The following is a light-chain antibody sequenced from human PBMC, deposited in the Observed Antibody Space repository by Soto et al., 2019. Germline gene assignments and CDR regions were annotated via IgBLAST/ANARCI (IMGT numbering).Light chain of an antibody. CDR3: SSYTSTSTVL. CDR2: RHD. CDR1: RSNIGTNS. V-gene: IGLV1-44*01. Sequence: QLVLTQPPSASATPGQRVIISCSGSRSNIGTNSVSWYQQVPGMAPKLLIYRHDQRPSGVPDRVSGSKSGTAASLAISAVQSEDEADYYCSSYTSTSTVLFGGGTKLTVL. J-gene: IGLJ2*01.